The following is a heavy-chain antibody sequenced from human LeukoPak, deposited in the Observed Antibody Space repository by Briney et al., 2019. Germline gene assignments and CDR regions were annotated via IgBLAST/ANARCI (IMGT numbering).Heavy chain of an antibody. D-gene: IGHD2-2*01. CDR3: ARSIPAGNRR. Sequence: PGGSLRLSCAPSGFTFGSHWMSWVRQAPGKGLEWVSYISSSGSTIDYADSVKGRFTISRDNAKNSLYLQMNSLRAEDTAVYYCARSIPAGNRRWGQGTLVTVSS. J-gene: IGHJ4*02. CDR2: ISSSGSTI. V-gene: IGHV3-48*04. CDR1: GFTFGSHW.